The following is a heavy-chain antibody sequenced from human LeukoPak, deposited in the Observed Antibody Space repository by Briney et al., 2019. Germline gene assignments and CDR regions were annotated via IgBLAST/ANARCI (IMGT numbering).Heavy chain of an antibody. J-gene: IGHJ4*02. Sequence: LAGGSLRLSCAASGFTFSSYAMHWVRQAPGKGLEWVAVISYDGSNKDYADSVKGRFTISRDNSKNTLYLQMNSLRVEDTAVYYCASRYSSSWYVLDYWGQGTLVTVST. D-gene: IGHD6-13*01. V-gene: IGHV3-30-3*01. CDR1: GFTFSSYA. CDR3: ASRYSSSWYVLDY. CDR2: ISYDGSNK.